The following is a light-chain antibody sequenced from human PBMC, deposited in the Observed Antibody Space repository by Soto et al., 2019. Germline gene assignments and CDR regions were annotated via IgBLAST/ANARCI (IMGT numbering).Light chain of an antibody. CDR1: QGSSNY. J-gene: IGKJ1*01. V-gene: IGKV1-27*01. CDR3: PKYYSVPWT. Sequence: DIQMTQSPSSLSASVGDRVTITGRASQGSSNYLAWYQQKPGQVPKLMIYAASTLQSGVPSRFSGSGSGTDFTLTISSLQPEDGATYYYPKYYSVPWTFGQGTKVEIK. CDR2: AAS.